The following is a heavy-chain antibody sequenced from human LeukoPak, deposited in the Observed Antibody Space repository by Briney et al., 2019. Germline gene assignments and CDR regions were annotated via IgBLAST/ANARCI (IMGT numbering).Heavy chain of an antibody. V-gene: IGHV3-9*03. D-gene: IGHD3-10*01. CDR1: TFTFDEYA. CDR2: IRSKRDKI. J-gene: IGHJ3*02. CDR3: ANDIGSGCHRAFDI. Sequence: GRSMRLSCAASTFTFDEYAMHWVRPAAGKGLEWVSAIRSKRDKIAYADSVKGRFAISRDNAKNSLYLQMNGLRAEDMALYVCANDIGSGCHRAFDIWGEGTTVTVSS.